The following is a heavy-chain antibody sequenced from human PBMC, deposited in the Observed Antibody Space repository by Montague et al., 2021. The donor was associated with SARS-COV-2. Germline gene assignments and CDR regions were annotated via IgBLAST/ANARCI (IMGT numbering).Heavy chain of an antibody. CDR2: IYYTGRT. CDR1: GGSVSSGSYY. CDR3: ARISGITSWYYDY. D-gene: IGHD1-14*01. V-gene: IGHV4-61*01. Sequence: SETLSLTCTVSGGSVSSGSYYWSWIRQPPGKGLQSIGYIYYTGRTNYNPSLQSRVTVSVDSSKNQFSVRLSSVTAADTAVYYCARISGITSWYYDYWGQGTLVTVSS. J-gene: IGHJ4*02.